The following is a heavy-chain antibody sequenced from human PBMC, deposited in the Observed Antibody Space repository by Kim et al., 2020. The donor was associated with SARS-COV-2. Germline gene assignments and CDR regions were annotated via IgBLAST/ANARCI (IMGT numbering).Heavy chain of an antibody. Sequence: ASVKVSCKASGYTFTTYAMHWVRQAPGQRLECMGWINGDNGDTSYSQKFQGRLTITRDTSASTAYMELSSLRSEDTALYYCARDPFYYYGRPASAFDIRGEEPTDSVSS. V-gene: IGHV1-3*01. CDR3: ARDPFYYYGRPASAFDI. CDR2: INGDNGDT. D-gene: IGHD3-10*01. J-gene: IGHJ3*02. CDR1: GYTFTTYA.